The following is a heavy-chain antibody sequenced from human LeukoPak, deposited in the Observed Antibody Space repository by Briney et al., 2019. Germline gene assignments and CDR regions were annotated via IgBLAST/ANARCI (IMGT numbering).Heavy chain of an antibody. CDR1: GFTFSGYS. Sequence: RGSLRLSCTASGFTFSGYSMNWIRQAPGKGLEWVSSFGTRSTSIYHAGSVKGRFAISRDNAKNSLYLQMNSLRAEDTALYYCARGVSEGFDFWGQGTLVTVSS. D-gene: IGHD3-22*01. CDR3: ARGVSEGFDF. J-gene: IGHJ4*02. V-gene: IGHV3-21*01. CDR2: FGTRSTSI.